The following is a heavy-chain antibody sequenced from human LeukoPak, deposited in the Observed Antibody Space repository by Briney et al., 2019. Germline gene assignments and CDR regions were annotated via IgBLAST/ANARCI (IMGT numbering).Heavy chain of an antibody. V-gene: IGHV3-7*03. CDR1: GFIVNSNY. CDR2: IKEDGSER. J-gene: IGHJ3*02. Sequence: GGSLRLSCAASGFIVNSNYMNWVRQAPGKGLEWVANIKEDGSERYYAGSVKGRYTISRDNGKNSLYLQMNSLRVEDTAIYYCAGNPFGNWGQGTMVTVSS. CDR3: AGNPFGN.